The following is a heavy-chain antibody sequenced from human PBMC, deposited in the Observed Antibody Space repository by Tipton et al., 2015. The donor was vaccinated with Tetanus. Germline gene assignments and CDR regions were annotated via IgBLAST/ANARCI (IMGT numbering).Heavy chain of an antibody. CDR2: FYYSGST. CDR3: ATSGGGHCGAKCLINFFDP. D-gene: IGHD2-15*01. Sequence: TLSLTCIVSGGSISSRNYYWGWIRQPPGKGLEWIGSFYYSGSTYYNPSLKSRVTISVDTSKNQFSLKLRPVTAADTAVYYCATSGGGHCGAKCLINFFDPWGQGTLVTVSS. V-gene: IGHV4-39*01. CDR1: GGSISSRNYY. J-gene: IGHJ5*02.